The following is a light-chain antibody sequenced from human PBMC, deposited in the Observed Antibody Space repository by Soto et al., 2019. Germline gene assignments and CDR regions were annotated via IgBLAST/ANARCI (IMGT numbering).Light chain of an antibody. Sequence: IMMTQSPATLSVSTGERAIISGRASQSVSINLAWYQKKPGPAPRLIISGASTRATGTSATFSGSGSATEFTLTMTSLQSEDFAVYYCQQYNDWPTFGGGTKVDIK. V-gene: IGKV3D-15*01. J-gene: IGKJ4*01. CDR2: GAS. CDR3: QQYNDWPT. CDR1: QSVSIN.